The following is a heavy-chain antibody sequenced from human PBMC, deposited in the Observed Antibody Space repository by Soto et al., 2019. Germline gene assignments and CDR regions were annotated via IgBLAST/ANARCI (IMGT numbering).Heavy chain of an antibody. CDR3: AMGRYCSGGRFYFDY. CDR1: GFTFSNYW. V-gene: IGHV3-7*04. J-gene: IGHJ4*02. D-gene: IGHD2-15*01. Sequence: EVQLVESGGGLVQPGGSLRLSCAASGFTFSNYWMSWVRQAPGEGLEWVANIKQDGSENSYVDSVKGRFTISRDNAKNSVYLQMNSLRAEDTAVYYCAMGRYCSGGRFYFDYWGQGAPVTVSS. CDR2: IKQDGSEN.